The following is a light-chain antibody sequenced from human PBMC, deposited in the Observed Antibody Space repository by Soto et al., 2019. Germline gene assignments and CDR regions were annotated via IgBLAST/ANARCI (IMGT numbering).Light chain of an antibody. Sequence: DIVMTQSPDSLAVSLGERATINCKSSQSILFNSNNKNYLVWYQQRPGQSPKLLLYWASSREPGVPDRFSGSGSGTDFTLTISSLQADDVAVYYCQQYFSTPCTFGQGTKVEI. V-gene: IGKV4-1*01. CDR2: WAS. J-gene: IGKJ2*02. CDR1: QSILFNSNNKNY. CDR3: QQYFSTPCT.